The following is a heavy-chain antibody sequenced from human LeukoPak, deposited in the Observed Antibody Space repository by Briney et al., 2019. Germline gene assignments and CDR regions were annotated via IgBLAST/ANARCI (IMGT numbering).Heavy chain of an antibody. Sequence: GASVKVSCKASGYTFTSYGISWVRQAPGQGLEWMGWICAYNGNTNYAQKLQGRVTMTTDTSTSTAYMELRSLRSDDTAVYYCARTRQYSSSWYCWFDPWGRGTLVTVSS. V-gene: IGHV1-18*01. CDR2: ICAYNGNT. D-gene: IGHD6-13*01. CDR3: ARTRQYSSSWYCWFDP. CDR1: GYTFTSYG. J-gene: IGHJ5*02.